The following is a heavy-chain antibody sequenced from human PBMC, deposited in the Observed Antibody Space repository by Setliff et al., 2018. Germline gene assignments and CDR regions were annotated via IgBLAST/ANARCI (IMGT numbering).Heavy chain of an antibody. CDR1: GASISSSSYY. CDR2: FYYSGST. D-gene: IGHD4-17*01. J-gene: IGHJ3*02. V-gene: IGHV4-39*07. Sequence: SLTCTVSGASISSSSYYWGWIRQPPGKGLEWIGSFYYSGSTYYNPSLKSRVTISVDTSKNQFSLKLNSVTAADTAVYYCARIGGSTTNRRRAFDIWGQGTMVTVSS. CDR3: ARIGGSTTNRRRAFDI.